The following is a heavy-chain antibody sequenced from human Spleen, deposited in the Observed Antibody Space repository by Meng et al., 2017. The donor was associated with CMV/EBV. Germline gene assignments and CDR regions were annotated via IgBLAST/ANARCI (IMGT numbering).Heavy chain of an antibody. D-gene: IGHD3-3*01. J-gene: IGHJ3*02. V-gene: IGHV1-69*10. Sequence: SVKVSCKASGGTFSSYAISWVRQAPGQGLEWMGGIIPILGIANYAQKFQGRVTITADKSTSTAYMELSSLRSEDTAVYYCARRRDASYEFWSGSNDAFDIWGQGTMVTV. CDR2: IIPILGIA. CDR1: GGTFSSYA. CDR3: ARRRDASYEFWSGSNDAFDI.